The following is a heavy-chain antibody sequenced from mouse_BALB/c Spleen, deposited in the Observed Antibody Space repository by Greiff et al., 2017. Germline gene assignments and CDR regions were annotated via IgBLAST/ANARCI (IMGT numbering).Heavy chain of an antibody. V-gene: IGHV3-8*02. Sequence: EVKLQESGPSLVKPSQTLSLTCSVTGDSITSGYWNWIRKFPGNKLEYMGYISYSGSTYYNPSLKSRISITRDTSKNQYYLQLNSVTTEDTATYYCARWSFRDGPFAYWGQGTLVTVSA. CDR2: ISYSGST. CDR3: ARWSFRDGPFAY. J-gene: IGHJ3*01. CDR1: GDSITSGY. D-gene: IGHD3-1*01.